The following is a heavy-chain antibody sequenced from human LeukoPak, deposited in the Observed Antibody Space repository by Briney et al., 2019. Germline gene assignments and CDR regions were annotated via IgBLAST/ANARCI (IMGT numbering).Heavy chain of an antibody. Sequence: SGTLSLTCAVSGGSISSSNWWSWVRQPPGKGLEWIGEINHSGSTNYNPSLKSRVTISVDTSKNQFSLKLSSVTAADTAVYYCAREDIVLMVYAYDYWGQGTLVTVSS. CDR3: AREDIVLMVYAYDY. CDR1: GGSISSSNW. J-gene: IGHJ4*02. CDR2: INHSGST. D-gene: IGHD2-8*01. V-gene: IGHV4-4*02.